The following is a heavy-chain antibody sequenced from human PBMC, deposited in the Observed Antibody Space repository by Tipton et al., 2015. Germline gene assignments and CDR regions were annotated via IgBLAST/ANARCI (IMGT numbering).Heavy chain of an antibody. Sequence: SLRLSCAASGFTFSSYEMNWVRQAPGKGLEWISNIYKSGTSMYYADSLKGRFTISRDNAKNSLYLQMNSLRADDTAVYYCARDVGPIAVTGTRYFDLWGRGTLVTVSS. J-gene: IGHJ2*01. CDR3: ARDVGPIAVTGTRYFDL. V-gene: IGHV3-48*03. D-gene: IGHD6-19*01. CDR2: IYKSGTSM. CDR1: GFTFSSYE.